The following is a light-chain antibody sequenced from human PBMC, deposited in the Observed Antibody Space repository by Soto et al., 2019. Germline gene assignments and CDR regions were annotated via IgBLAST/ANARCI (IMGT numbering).Light chain of an antibody. V-gene: IGKV3-15*01. CDR2: DAS. CDR3: QQYNNWPPWT. Sequence: EIVMTQSPAAMSVSPGERATLSCKASQNVRTNLAWYQQKPGQAPRLLIYDASTRATGIPARFSGSGSGTDFTLTISSLQSEDFAVYYCQQYNNWPPWTFGQGTTVETK. J-gene: IGKJ1*01. CDR1: QNVRTN.